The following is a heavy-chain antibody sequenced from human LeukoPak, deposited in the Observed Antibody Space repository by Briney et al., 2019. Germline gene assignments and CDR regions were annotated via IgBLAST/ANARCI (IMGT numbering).Heavy chain of an antibody. V-gene: IGHV4-34*01. CDR1: GGSFSGYY. J-gene: IGHJ4*02. CDR3: ASSGEDYYDSSGYPPFDY. Sequence: SETLSLTCAVYGGSFSGYYWSWIRQPPGKGLEWIGEINHSGSTNYNPSLKSRVTISVDTSKNQFSLKLSSVTAADTAVYYCASSGEDYYDSSGYPPFDYWGQGTLVTVSS. CDR2: INHSGST. D-gene: IGHD3-22*01.